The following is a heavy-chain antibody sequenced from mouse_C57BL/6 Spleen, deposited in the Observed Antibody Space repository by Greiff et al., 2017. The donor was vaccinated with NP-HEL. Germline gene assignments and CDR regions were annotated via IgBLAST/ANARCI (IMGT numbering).Heavy chain of an antibody. J-gene: IGHJ4*01. Sequence: QVQLQQSGAELARPGASVKLSCKASGYTFTSYGISWVKQRTGQGLEWIGEIYPSNCNTYYNEKFKGKATLTADKSSSTAYMELRRLTSEDAAVYFCARLDYDYDGAMDYWGQGTSVTVSS. CDR1: GYTFTSYG. CDR3: ARLDYDYDGAMDY. D-gene: IGHD2-4*01. CDR2: IYPSNCNT. V-gene: IGHV1-81*01.